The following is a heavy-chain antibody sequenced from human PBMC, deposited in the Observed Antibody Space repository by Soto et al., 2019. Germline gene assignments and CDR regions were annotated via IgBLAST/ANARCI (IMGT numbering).Heavy chain of an antibody. CDR1: GYTFTNYA. D-gene: IGHD3-10*01. CDR3: ARGPLLWGDV. J-gene: IGHJ6*02. V-gene: IGHV1-3*01. Sequence: SSVNRSCKASGYTFTNYARHWVRQAPGKRLEWMGWINAGNGNTKYSQKFQGRVTITRDTSASTAYMELSSLRSEDTAVYYCARGPLLWGDVWGQGTTVTVSS. CDR2: INAGNGNT.